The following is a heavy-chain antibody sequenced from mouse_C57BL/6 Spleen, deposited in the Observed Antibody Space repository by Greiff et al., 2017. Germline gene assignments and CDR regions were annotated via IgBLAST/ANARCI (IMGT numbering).Heavy chain of an antibody. V-gene: IGHV1-81*01. Sequence: QVQLKQSGAELARPGASVKLSCKASGYTFTSYGISWVKQRTGQGLEWIGEIYPRSGNTYYNEKFKGKATLTADKSSSTAYMELRRLTSEDSAVYFCARWRLPDWYFDVWGTGTTVTVSS. CDR1: GYTFTSYG. CDR3: ARWRLPDWYFDV. D-gene: IGHD3-2*02. J-gene: IGHJ1*03. CDR2: IYPRSGNT.